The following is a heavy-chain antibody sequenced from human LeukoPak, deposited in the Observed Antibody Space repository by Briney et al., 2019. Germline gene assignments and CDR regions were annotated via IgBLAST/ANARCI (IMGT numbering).Heavy chain of an antibody. CDR1: GGSISSGSYY. CDR2: IYTSGST. J-gene: IGHJ4*02. D-gene: IGHD3-3*01. Sequence: SQTLSLTCTVSGGSISSGSYYWSWIRQPAGKGLEWIGRIYTSGSTNYNPSLKSRVTISVDTSKNQFSLKLSSVTAADTAVYYCARARDFWSGYSDVFDYWGQGTLVTVSS. V-gene: IGHV4-61*02. CDR3: ARARDFWSGYSDVFDY.